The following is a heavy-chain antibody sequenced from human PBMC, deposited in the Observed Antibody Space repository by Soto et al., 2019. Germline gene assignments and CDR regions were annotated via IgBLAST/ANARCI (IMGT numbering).Heavy chain of an antibody. CDR3: AREKITYTHDAFDI. D-gene: IGHD3-16*01. CDR1: GYTFTGYY. V-gene: IGHV1-2*04. CDR2: INPNSGGT. Sequence: ASVKVSCKASGYTFTGYYMHCVRQAPGQGLEWMGWINPNSGGTNYAQKFQGWVTMTRDTSISTAYMELSRLRSDDTAVYYCAREKITYTHDAFDIWGQGTMVTVSS. J-gene: IGHJ3*02.